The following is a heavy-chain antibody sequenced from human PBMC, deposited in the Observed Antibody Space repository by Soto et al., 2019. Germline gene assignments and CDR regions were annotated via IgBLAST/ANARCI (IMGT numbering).Heavy chain of an antibody. CDR2: IGGSGGNT. CDR1: GFIFNAYA. J-gene: IGHJ4*02. D-gene: IGHD4-4*01. Sequence: EVQLLKSGGGLVQPGGSLRLSCAASGFIFNAYAMTWVRQAPGKGLEWVSAIGGSGGNTYYAASVKGRFTISRDNSKDTVDLEMNRLRVDDTAVYFCARVASDYINSADHWGQGIPVTVSS. CDR3: ARVASDYINSADH. V-gene: IGHV3-23*01.